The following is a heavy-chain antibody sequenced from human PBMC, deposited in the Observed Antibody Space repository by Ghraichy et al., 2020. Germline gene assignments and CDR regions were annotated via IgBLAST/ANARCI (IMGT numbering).Heavy chain of an antibody. Sequence: GGSLRLSCAASGFTFKNFGMHWVRQPPGKGLEWVAVVWHDGSNKYYADSVKGRFTISRDNSKDTLYVQMNSLRAEDTAVYYCARVPSCSGNSCYSYYNYGMDIWGQGTTVTVSS. CDR3: ARVPSCSGNSCYSYYNYGMDI. J-gene: IGHJ6*02. CDR2: VWHDGSNK. CDR1: GFTFKNFG. V-gene: IGHV3-33*01. D-gene: IGHD2-15*01.